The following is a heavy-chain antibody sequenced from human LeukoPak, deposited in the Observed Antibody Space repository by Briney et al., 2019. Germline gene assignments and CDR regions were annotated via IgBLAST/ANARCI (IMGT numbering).Heavy chain of an antibody. CDR2: IWYDGSNK. J-gene: IGHJ6*02. D-gene: IGHD1-26*01. V-gene: IGHV3-33*01. CDR3: ARDGQLVGALSYYCYGMDV. CDR1: GFTFSSYG. Sequence: GRSLRLSCAASGFTFSSYGMHWVRQAPGKGLEWVAVIWYDGSNKYYADSVKGRFTISRDNSKNTLYLQMNSLRAEDTAVYYCARDGQLVGALSYYCYGMDVWGQGTTVTVSS.